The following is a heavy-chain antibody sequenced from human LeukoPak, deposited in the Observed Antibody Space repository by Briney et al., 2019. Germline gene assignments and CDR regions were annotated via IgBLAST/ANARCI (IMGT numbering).Heavy chain of an antibody. V-gene: IGHV4-31*03. D-gene: IGHD2-2*01. Sequence: SETLSLTCTVSGDSISSGGYYWSWIRQHPGKGLEWIGYISYSGSTYSNPSLKSRVTISVDTSKNQFSLKVSSVTAADTAVYYCARADCSGSTCYLRRSWFDPWGQGTLVTVSS. CDR2: ISYSGST. J-gene: IGHJ5*02. CDR1: GDSISSGGYY. CDR3: ARADCSGSTCYLRRSWFDP.